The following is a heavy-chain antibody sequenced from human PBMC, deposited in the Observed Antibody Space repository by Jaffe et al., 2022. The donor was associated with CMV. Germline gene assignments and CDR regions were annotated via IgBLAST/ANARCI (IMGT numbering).Heavy chain of an antibody. CDR2: INHSGST. CDR1: GGSFSGYY. J-gene: IGHJ4*02. CDR3: ARGTVLLWPPSKYFDY. D-gene: IGHD3-10*01. V-gene: IGHV4-34*01. Sequence: QVQLQQWGAGLLKPSETLSLTCAVYGGSFSGYYWSWIRQPPGKGLEWIGEINHSGSTNYNPSLKSRVTISVDTSKNQFSLKLSSVTAADTAVYYCARGTVLLWPPSKYFDYWGQGTLVTVSS.